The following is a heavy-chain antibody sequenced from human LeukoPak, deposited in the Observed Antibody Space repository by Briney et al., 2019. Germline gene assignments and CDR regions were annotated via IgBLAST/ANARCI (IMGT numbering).Heavy chain of an antibody. J-gene: IGHJ1*01. D-gene: IGHD1-14*01. CDR3: AGEITSSCHH. CDR2: IYYSGTT. Sequence: SETLSLTCTVSGGSISSSNYYWGWVRQPPGKGLEWIGSIYYSGTTFYKPALKSRVTISVDTSKNQFSLKLGSVTAADTAVYYCAGEITSSCHHWGQGTLVTVSS. CDR1: GGSISSSNYY. V-gene: IGHV4-39*01.